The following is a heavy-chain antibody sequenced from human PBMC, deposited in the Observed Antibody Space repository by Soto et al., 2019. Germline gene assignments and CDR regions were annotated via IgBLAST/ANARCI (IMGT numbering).Heavy chain of an antibody. J-gene: IGHJ4*02. CDR2: IYPRDSDT. D-gene: IGHD2-15*01. CDR3: ASQKQTARGVKTGGQYYFDD. V-gene: IGHV5-51*01. CDR1: GYSFTNYW. Sequence: GESLMISCKGSGYSFTNYWIAWGRQMPGKGLEWMGIIYPRDSDTEYSPSFQGQVTISADRSISTAYLQWSSLKASDTAMYYCASQKQTARGVKTGGQYYFDDWGQGTRVTVAS.